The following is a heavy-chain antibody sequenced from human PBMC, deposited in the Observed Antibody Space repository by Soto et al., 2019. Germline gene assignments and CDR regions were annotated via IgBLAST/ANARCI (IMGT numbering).Heavy chain of an antibody. CDR2: ISGSGGST. V-gene: IGHV3-23*01. Sequence: EVQLLESGGGLVQPGGSLRLSCAASGFTFSSYAMSWVRQAPGKGLEWVSAISGSGGSTYYADSVKGRFTISRDNSKNPLYLQMNSLRAEDTAVYYCEKDDYGDYLPSDYWGQGTLVTVSS. D-gene: IGHD4-17*01. J-gene: IGHJ4*02. CDR3: EKDDYGDYLPSDY. CDR1: GFTFSSYA.